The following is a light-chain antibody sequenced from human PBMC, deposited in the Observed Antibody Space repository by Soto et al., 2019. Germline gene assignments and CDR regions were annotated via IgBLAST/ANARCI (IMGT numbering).Light chain of an antibody. V-gene: IGKV3-20*01. CDR1: QSVTGSY. CDR3: QQYGGSPRT. J-gene: IGKJ1*01. CDR2: GAS. Sequence: EIVLTQSPGTLPLSPGERAILSCRASQSVTGSYLAWYQQKPGQAPRLLIYGASSRATGIPDRFSGSESGTDFTLTIARLEPEDFAVYYCQQYGGSPRTFGQGTKVEMK.